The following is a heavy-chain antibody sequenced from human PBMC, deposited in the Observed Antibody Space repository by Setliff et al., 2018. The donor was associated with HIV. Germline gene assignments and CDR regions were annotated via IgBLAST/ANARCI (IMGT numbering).Heavy chain of an antibody. V-gene: IGHV4-61*09. CDR2: IYTSGFT. J-gene: IGHJ3*02. CDR3: ARDQGDTPSRGVI. Sequence: KSSETLSLTCTVSGAYISSGSHYWRWIRQPAGKGLEWIGHIYTSGFTNYNPSLKSRVTISIDTSRNQFSLNLKSVTAADTAVYYCARDQGDTPSRGVIWGQGTMVTVSS. D-gene: IGHD1-26*01. CDR1: GAYISSGSHY.